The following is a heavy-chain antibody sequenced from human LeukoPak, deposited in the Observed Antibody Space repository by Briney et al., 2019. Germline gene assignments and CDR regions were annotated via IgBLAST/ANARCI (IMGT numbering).Heavy chain of an antibody. CDR1: GGSISSYY. V-gene: IGHV4-59*08. Sequence: PSETLSLTCTVSGGSISSYYWSWIRQPPGKGLEWIGYIYYSGSTNYNPSLKCRVTISVDTSKNQFSLKLSSVTAADTAVYYCARHTDGDYVMSYWGQGTLVTVSS. D-gene: IGHD4-17*01. J-gene: IGHJ4*02. CDR2: IYYSGST. CDR3: ARHTDGDYVMSY.